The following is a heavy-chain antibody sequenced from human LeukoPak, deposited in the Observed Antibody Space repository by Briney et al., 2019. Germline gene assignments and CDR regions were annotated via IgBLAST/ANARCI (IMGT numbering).Heavy chain of an antibody. V-gene: IGHV3-30-3*01. J-gene: IGHJ5*02. Sequence: GGSLRLSCVASGFTFSIYSMHWVRQAPGKGLEWVAVISYDESNKFYTHSVKGRFTISRDNSKNTLYLQMNSLTAEDTAIYSCARGATNDFWTGYGWFDPWGQGTLVTVSS. CDR2: ISYDESNK. CDR1: GFTFSIYS. CDR3: ARGATNDFWTGYGWFDP. D-gene: IGHD3/OR15-3a*01.